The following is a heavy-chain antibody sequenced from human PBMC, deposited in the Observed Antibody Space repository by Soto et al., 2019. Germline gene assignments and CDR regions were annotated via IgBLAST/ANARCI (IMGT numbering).Heavy chain of an antibody. CDR1: GGSISSGGYY. D-gene: IGHD5-18*01. J-gene: IGHJ6*02. Sequence: SETLSLTCTVSGGSISSGGYYWSWIRQHPGKGLEWIGYIYYSGSTYYNPSLKSRVTISVDTSKNQFSLKLSSVTAADTAVYYCARARRRSYGFLDHYYYGIDVWGQGTTVTVSS. V-gene: IGHV4-31*03. CDR2: IYYSGST. CDR3: ARARRRSYGFLDHYYYGIDV.